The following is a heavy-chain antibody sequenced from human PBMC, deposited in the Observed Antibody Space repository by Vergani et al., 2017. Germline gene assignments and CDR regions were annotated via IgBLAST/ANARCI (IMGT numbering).Heavy chain of an antibody. CDR1: GFTFSSYS. CDR2: ISSSSSTI. V-gene: IGHV3-48*01. D-gene: IGHD4-17*01. Sequence: EVQLVESGGGLVQPGGSLRLSCAASGFTFSSYSMNWVRQAPGKGLEWVSYISSSSSTIYYADSVKGRFTISRDNAKNSLYLQMNSLRAEDTAVYHCARPSAPGDYDALDIWGQGTMVTVSS. CDR3: ARPSAPGDYDALDI. J-gene: IGHJ3*02.